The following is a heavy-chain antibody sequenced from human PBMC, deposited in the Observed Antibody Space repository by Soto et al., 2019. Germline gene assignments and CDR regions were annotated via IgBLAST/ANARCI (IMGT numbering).Heavy chain of an antibody. Sequence: GVSRRRACAASRFPCTRYSMHWVRQAPGKGLGWVSSISITTNYIYYADSMKGRFTVSRDNSKNSVYLEMNSLSAEDTAVYYCARESEDLTSNFDYWGQGTLVTVSS. CDR1: RFPCTRYS. J-gene: IGHJ4*02. CDR3: ARESEDLTSNFDY. V-gene: IGHV3-21*01. CDR2: ISITTNYI.